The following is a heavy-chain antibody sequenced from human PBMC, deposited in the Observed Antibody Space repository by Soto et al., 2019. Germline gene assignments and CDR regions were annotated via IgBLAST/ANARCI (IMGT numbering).Heavy chain of an antibody. CDR2: IYQSGST. CDR1: GGSISSGGYS. V-gene: IGHV4-30-2*01. J-gene: IGHJ2*01. Sequence: SETLSLTCAVSGGSISSGGYSWSWIRQPPGKGLEWIGYIYQSGSTYYNPSLKSRVTISVDWSKNQFALELSSVTAADTAVYYCARESRSSRYDSRGYSQFWFFDLWGRGTLVTLSS. D-gene: IGHD3-22*01. CDR3: ARESRSSRYDSRGYSQFWFFDL.